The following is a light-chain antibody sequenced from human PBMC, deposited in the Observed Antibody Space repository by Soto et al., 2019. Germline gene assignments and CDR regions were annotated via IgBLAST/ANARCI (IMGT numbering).Light chain of an antibody. CDR2: NND. CDR3: AAWEDSLTAVL. Sequence: QSVLTQPPSASGTPGQSVTISCSGSSSNIGSNTVNWYQQLSGAAPKLLIHNNDQRPSGVPDRFSGSKSDTSASLAISGLQSADEADYYCAAWEDSLTAVLFGGGTKLTVL. V-gene: IGLV1-44*01. CDR1: SSNIGSNT. J-gene: IGLJ3*02.